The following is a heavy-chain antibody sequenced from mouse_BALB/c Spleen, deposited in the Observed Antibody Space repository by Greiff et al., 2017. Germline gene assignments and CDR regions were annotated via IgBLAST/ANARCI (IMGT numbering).Heavy chain of an antibody. CDR2: ISSGGST. V-gene: IGHV5-6-5*01. D-gene: IGHD2-4*01. Sequence: EVKLQESGGGLVQPGGSRKLSCAASGFTFSSYAMSWVRQTPEKRLEWVASISSGGSTYYPDSVKGRFTISRDNARNILYLQMSSLRSEDTAMYYCAREAVYYDYDDAMDYWGQGTSVTVSS. CDR3: AREAVYYDYDDAMDY. CDR1: GFTFSSYA. J-gene: IGHJ4*01.